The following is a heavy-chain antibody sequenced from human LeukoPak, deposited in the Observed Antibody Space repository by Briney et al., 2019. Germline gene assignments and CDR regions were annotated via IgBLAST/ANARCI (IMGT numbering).Heavy chain of an antibody. Sequence: SETLSLTCAVYGGSFSGYYWSWIRQPPGKGLEWIGEINHSGSTNYNPSLKIRVTISVDTSKNQFSLKLSSVTAADTAVYYCARGLTGESGSYLTWFDPWGQGTLVTVSS. CDR2: INHSGST. D-gene: IGHD1-26*01. V-gene: IGHV4-34*01. CDR3: ARGLTGESGSYLTWFDP. J-gene: IGHJ5*02. CDR1: GGSFSGYY.